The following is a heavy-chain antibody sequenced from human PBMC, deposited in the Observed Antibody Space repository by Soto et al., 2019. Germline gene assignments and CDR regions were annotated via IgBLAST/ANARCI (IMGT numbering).Heavy chain of an antibody. Sequence: GGSLRLSCAASGFTFSSYAMSWVRQAPGKGLEWVSAISGSGGSTYYADSVKGRFTISRDNSKNTLYLQMNSLRAEDTAVYYCAKDPGHYDILTGRDVWGKGTTVTVSS. J-gene: IGHJ6*04. CDR1: GFTFSSYA. D-gene: IGHD3-9*01. CDR2: ISGSGGST. V-gene: IGHV3-23*01. CDR3: AKDPGHYDILTGRDV.